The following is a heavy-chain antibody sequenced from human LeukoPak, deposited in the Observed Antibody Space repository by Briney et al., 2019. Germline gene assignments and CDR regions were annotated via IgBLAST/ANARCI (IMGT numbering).Heavy chain of an antibody. D-gene: IGHD6-13*01. Sequence: GGSLRLSCAASGFTFSSDWMHWVRQAPGEGLVWVSRINSDGSITNYADSVKGQYTISRDNAKSTLYLQMNSLRAEDTAVYYCLCLGTITSAGTGYWGQGTLVTVSS. V-gene: IGHV3-74*01. CDR2: INSDGSIT. J-gene: IGHJ4*02. CDR3: LCLGTITSAGTGY. CDR1: GFTFSSDW.